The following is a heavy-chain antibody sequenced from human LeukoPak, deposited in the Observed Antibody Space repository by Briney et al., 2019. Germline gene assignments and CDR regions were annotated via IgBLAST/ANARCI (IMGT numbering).Heavy chain of an antibody. CDR3: AREIFSRGGLMAVTGSDS. CDR2: ISSSRSYI. D-gene: IGHD6-19*01. CDR1: GFAISSYT. J-gene: IGHJ4*02. Sequence: GGSLRLSCAVSGFAISSYTMNWVRQAPGKGLEWVSSISSSRSYIYYADSVKGRFTISRDNAKNSLYLQMNSLRVEDTAVYYCAREIFSRGGLMAVTGSDSWGQGTLVTVSS. V-gene: IGHV3-21*01.